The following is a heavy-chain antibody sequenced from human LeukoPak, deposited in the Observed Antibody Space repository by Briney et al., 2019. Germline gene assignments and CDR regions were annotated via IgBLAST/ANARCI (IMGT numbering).Heavy chain of an antibody. Sequence: GASVKVSCKASGGTFSSYAISWVRQAPGQGLEWMGGIIPIFGTANYAQKFQGRVTITADESTSTAYMELSSLRSEDTAVYYCARDSRADHYDSSGYYSFDYWGQGTLVTVSP. CDR2: IIPIFGTA. V-gene: IGHV1-69*13. J-gene: IGHJ4*02. D-gene: IGHD3-22*01. CDR3: ARDSRADHYDSSGYYSFDY. CDR1: GGTFSSYA.